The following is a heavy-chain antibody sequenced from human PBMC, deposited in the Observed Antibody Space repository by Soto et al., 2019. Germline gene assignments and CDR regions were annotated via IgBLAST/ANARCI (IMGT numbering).Heavy chain of an antibody. V-gene: IGHV3-23*01. CDR2: ISGSGGST. Sequence: GGSLRLSCAASGFTFSSYAMSWVRQAPGKGLEWVSAISGSGGSTYYADSVKGRFTISRDNSKNTPYLQMNSLRAEDTAVYYCAKVTGIAVAGTDYWGQGTLVTVSS. J-gene: IGHJ4*02. CDR1: GFTFSSYA. D-gene: IGHD6-19*01. CDR3: AKVTGIAVAGTDY.